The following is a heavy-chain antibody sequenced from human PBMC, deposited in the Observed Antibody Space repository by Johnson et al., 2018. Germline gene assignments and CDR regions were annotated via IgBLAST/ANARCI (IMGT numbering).Heavy chain of an antibody. Sequence: QVQLVQSGAEVKQPGASVMVSCKTSGYTFTNHGMSWVRQAPGQGLEWLGWISASNGEKEYGQTLKGRLTMTSDTSTTPTYMELRSLRSEDTAVYYCARTRDRKDIIVVAGSDYWGQGTLVTVSS. CDR3: ARTRDRKDIIVVAGSDY. V-gene: IGHV1-18*01. CDR1: GYTFTNHG. CDR2: ISASNGEK. J-gene: IGHJ4*02. D-gene: IGHD2-2*01.